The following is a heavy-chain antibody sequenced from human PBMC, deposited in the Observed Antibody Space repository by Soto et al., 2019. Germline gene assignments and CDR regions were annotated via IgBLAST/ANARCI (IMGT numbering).Heavy chain of an antibody. Sequence: QVQLQESGPGLVKPSETLSLTCTVSGGSISSYYWSWIRQPPGKGLEWIGYIYYSGSTNYNPSLKSRVTISLDTSKNRFSLKLSSVTAADPAVYYCARVGGRKCNWFDPWGQGTLVTVSS. D-gene: IGHD2-15*01. CDR1: GGSISSYY. V-gene: IGHV4-59*01. J-gene: IGHJ5*02. CDR3: ARVGGRKCNWFDP. CDR2: IYYSGST.